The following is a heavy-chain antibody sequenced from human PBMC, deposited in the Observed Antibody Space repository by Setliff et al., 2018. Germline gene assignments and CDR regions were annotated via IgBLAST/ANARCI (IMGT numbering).Heavy chain of an antibody. Sequence: PSETLSLTCAVYGGSFSGYYWSWIRQSPGKGLELIGEINHTGTTYYSPSLKSRVTISVDTSKNQFSLKLSSVTAADTAVYYCARSEGRRDGYNWWGQGTLVTVSS. J-gene: IGHJ4*02. V-gene: IGHV4-34*01. CDR1: GGSFSGYY. CDR3: ARSEGRRDGYNW. CDR2: INHTGTT. D-gene: IGHD5-12*01.